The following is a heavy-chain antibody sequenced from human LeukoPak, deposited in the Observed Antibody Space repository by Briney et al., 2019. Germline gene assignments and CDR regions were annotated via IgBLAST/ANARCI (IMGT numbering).Heavy chain of an antibody. V-gene: IGHV3-9*01. Sequence: GGSLRLSCAASGFTFDDYAMHWVRQAPGKGLEWVSGISWNSGSIGYADSVKGRFTISRDNAKNSLYLQMNSLRAEDTALYYCAKAYYDILTGFPLHYWGQGTLVTVSS. D-gene: IGHD3-9*01. CDR3: AKAYYDILTGFPLHY. CDR1: GFTFDDYA. J-gene: IGHJ4*02. CDR2: ISWNSGSI.